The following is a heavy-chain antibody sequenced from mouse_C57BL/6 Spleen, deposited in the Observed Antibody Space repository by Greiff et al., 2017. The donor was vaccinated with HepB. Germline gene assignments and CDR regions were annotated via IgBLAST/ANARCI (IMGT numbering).Heavy chain of an antibody. CDR1: GYTFTDYY. CDR3: ARDGSSYHAMDY. J-gene: IGHJ4*01. V-gene: IGHV1-76*01. D-gene: IGHD1-1*01. Sequence: VHLQQSGAELVRPGASVKLSCKASGYTFTDYYINWVKQRPGQGLEWIARIYPGSGNTYYNEKFKGKATLTAEKSSSTAYMQLSSLTSEDSAVYCCARDGSSYHAMDYWGQGTSVTVSS. CDR2: IYPGSGNT.